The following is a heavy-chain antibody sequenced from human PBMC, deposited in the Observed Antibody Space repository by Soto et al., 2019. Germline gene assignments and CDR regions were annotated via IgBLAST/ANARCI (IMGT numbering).Heavy chain of an antibody. J-gene: IGHJ5*02. D-gene: IGHD3-3*01. Sequence: GGSLRLSCAACGFTFSSFEMNWVRQAPGKGLEWVSYISSSGSPIYYADSVKGRFTISRDNAQNSLYLQMNSLRAEDTAVYYCSRAKYDFWSVSFDPWGQGTLVTVSS. V-gene: IGHV3-48*03. CDR1: GFTFSSFE. CDR2: ISSSGSPI. CDR3: SRAKYDFWSVSFDP.